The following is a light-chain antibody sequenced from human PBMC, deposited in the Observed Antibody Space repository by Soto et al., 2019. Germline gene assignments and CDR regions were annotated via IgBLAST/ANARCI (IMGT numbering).Light chain of an antibody. V-gene: IGLV2-14*03. CDR2: DVS. CDR3: SSFTDTGTVM. J-gene: IGLJ3*02. Sequence: QSALTQPASVSGSPGQSFTISCTGTSSDVGAHHSVSWYQQHPGKAPKLIIFDVSNRPSGVSNRFSGSKSGNTASLTISGLHAEDDADYYCSSFTDTGTVMFGGGTKL. CDR1: SSDVGAHHS.